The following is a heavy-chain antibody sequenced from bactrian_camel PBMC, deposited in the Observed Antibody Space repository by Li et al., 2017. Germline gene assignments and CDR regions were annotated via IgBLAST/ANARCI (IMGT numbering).Heavy chain of an antibody. CDR1: GFTFSLYY. D-gene: IGHD3*01. J-gene: IGHJ4*01. V-gene: IGHV3S40*01. CDR2: INSDGGNT. Sequence: DVQLVESGGGLVQPRGSLRLSCGAFGFTFSLYYMSWVRQAPGKGLEWVSTINSDGGNTYYTSSVKGRFTISRDNAKNTLYLQLNSLKTEDTAMYYCAKDGSMVARLSAVRGQGTQVTVS.